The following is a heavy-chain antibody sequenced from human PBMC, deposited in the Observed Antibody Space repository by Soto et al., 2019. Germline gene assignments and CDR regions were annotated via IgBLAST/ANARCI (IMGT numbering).Heavy chain of an antibody. V-gene: IGHV1-18*01. CDR1: GYTFTSYG. D-gene: IGHD2-8*01. J-gene: IGHJ5*02. CDR3: AGFCTNGVCYPEYNWFDP. CDR2: LSAYNGNT. Sequence: QGQLVQSGAEVKKPGASVKVSCKASGYTFTSYGISWVRQSPGQVLEWMGWLSAYNGNTNYAQKLQGRVTMTTDTATSTAYMELRSLRSDDTAVYYCAGFCTNGVCYPEYNWFDPWGQGTLVTVSS.